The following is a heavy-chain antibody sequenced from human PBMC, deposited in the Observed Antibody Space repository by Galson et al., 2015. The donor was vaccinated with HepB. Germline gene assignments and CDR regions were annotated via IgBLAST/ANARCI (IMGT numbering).Heavy chain of an antibody. D-gene: IGHD6-6*01. V-gene: IGHV3-64*05. J-gene: IGHJ3*02. CDR1: GFTFTHYA. CDR2: ITSNGDRT. Sequence: SLRLSCAASGFTFTHYAMHWVRQAPGKGLEYVSSITSNGDRTSYADSAKGRFTISRDNSKYTLYVQMSSLRPEDTAVYYCVKFNGSSRAFDIWGQGTVVTVSS. CDR3: VKFNGSSRAFDI.